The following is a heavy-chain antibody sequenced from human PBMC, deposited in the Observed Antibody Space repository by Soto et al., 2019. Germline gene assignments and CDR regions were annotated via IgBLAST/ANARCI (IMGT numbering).Heavy chain of an antibody. CDR1: GFTFNNF. Sequence: VDLVESGGALVQPGGSLRLSCAGSGFTFNNFWMHWVRQPPGKALEWIGYTSFSGYTSYSPSLKSRVTISVDMSKSQFSLRLTSVTAADTAVYYCVRGGNPYHYATSGPGTFDKWGQGTLVSVSS. J-gene: IGHJ4*02. V-gene: IGHV4-59*06. D-gene: IGHD1-26*01. CDR2: TSFSGYT. CDR3: VRGGNPYHYATSGPGTFDK.